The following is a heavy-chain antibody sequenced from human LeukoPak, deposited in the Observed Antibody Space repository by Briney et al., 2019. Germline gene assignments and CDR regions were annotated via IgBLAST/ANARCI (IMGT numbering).Heavy chain of an antibody. D-gene: IGHD6-19*01. CDR3: ARGSSGWPWYFDL. V-gene: IGHV4-39*01. Sequence: PSETLSLTCTVSGGSISSTSYYWGWIRQPPGKGLEWIGSIYYRGSTNYNPSLKSRLTISVDTSKNQFSLSLSTVTAADTAVYYCARGSSGWPWYFDLWGRGTLVTVSS. CDR2: IYYRGST. CDR1: GGSISSTSYY. J-gene: IGHJ2*01.